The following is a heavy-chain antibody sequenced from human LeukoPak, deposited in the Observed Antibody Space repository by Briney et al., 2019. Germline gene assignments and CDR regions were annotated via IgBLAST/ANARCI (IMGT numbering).Heavy chain of an antibody. CDR1: GGSISSYY. CDR2: IYYSGST. Sequence: PSETLSLTCIVSGGSISSYYWSWIRQPPGKGLEWIGYIYYSGSTNYNPSLKSRVTISVDTSKNQFSLKLSSVTAADTAVYYCARCGQWLENDYWGQRTLVTVSS. V-gene: IGHV4-59*01. D-gene: IGHD6-19*01. CDR3: ARCGQWLENDY. J-gene: IGHJ4*02.